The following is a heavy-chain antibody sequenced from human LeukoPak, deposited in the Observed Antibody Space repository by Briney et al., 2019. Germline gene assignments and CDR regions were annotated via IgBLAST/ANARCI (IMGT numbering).Heavy chain of an antibody. D-gene: IGHD6-19*01. CDR3: ARAPLRSSSGSPGAFDI. CDR1: GGSIYSSDW. V-gene: IGHV4-4*02. Sequence: AGTLSLTCAASGGSIYSSDWRSWVRQPPGKGLEWIVESYHSGSTNYNPPLKSRVTISVDTSKNQFSLKLSSVTAADTAVYYCARAPLRSSSGSPGAFDIWGQGTMVTVSS. CDR2: SYHSGST. J-gene: IGHJ3*02.